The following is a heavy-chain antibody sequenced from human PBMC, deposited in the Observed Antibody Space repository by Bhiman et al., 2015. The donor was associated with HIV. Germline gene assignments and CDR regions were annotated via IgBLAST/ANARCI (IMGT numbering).Heavy chain of an antibody. Sequence: EVQLVESGGGLVKPGGSLRLSCAASGFTFSSYTMNWVRQAPGKGLEWVSSISSSSSYIYYADSVKGRFTISRDNAKNSLSLQMNSLRAEDTAVYYCARDQAREVNGMDVWGQGTTGHRLL. CDR3: ARDQAREVNGMDV. J-gene: IGHJ6*02. V-gene: IGHV3-21*03. CDR1: GFTFSSYT. CDR2: ISSSSSYI. D-gene: IGHD3-10*01.